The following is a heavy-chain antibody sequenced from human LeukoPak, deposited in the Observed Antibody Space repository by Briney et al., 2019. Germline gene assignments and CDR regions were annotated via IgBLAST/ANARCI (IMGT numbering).Heavy chain of an antibody. V-gene: IGHV3-23*01. J-gene: IGHJ4*02. CDR1: GFTFGSYA. CDR2: ITGGGGNT. Sequence: PGGSLRLSCAASGFTFGSYAMSWVRQAPGEGLEWASAITGGGGNTYYADSVKGRFTISRDNSKNTLYLQMNTLRAEDSALYYCAKALVATITDFDYWGQGTLVTVSS. CDR3: AKALVATITDFDY. D-gene: IGHD5-12*01.